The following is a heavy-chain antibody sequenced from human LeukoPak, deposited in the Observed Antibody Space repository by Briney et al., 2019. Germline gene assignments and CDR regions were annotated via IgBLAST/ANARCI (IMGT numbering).Heavy chain of an antibody. D-gene: IGHD2-2*01. V-gene: IGHV3-23*01. CDR1: GSTLSTNA. Sequence: GGSLRPSCAASGSTLSTNAMTWVRQAPGKGPNWVPAISASGGSTYYADSVKGRFTISRDNSKNTLYLQMNSLRAEDTAVYYCATARGYCSSTSCHDFQHWGQGTLVTVSS. CDR2: ISASGGST. CDR3: ATARGYCSSTSCHDFQH. J-gene: IGHJ1*01.